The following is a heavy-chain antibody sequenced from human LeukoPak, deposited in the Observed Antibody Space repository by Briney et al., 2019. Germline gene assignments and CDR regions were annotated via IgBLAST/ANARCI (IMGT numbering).Heavy chain of an antibody. V-gene: IGHV3-21*01. CDR3: ARVSVEMATYYFDY. CDR1: GFTFSSYA. J-gene: IGHJ4*02. CDR2: CGTDGDT. Sequence: GGSLRLSRAASGFTFSSYAMNWVRQAPGKGLEWVSACGTDGDTYYADSVKGRFTISRDNAKNSLYLQMNSLRAEDTAVYYCARVSVEMATYYFDYWGQGTLVTVSS. D-gene: IGHD5-24*01.